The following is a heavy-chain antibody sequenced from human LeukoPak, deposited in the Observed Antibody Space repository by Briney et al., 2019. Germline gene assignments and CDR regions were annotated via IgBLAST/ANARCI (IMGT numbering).Heavy chain of an antibody. Sequence: PGGSLRLSCAASGFTFDDYGMSWVRQAPGKGLEWASGINWNGGSTGYADSVKGRFTISRDNAKNSLYLQMNSLRADDTALYYCARDRYTSSYNFDYWGQGTLVTVSS. CDR1: GFTFDDYG. CDR2: INWNGGST. V-gene: IGHV3-20*04. D-gene: IGHD6-6*01. J-gene: IGHJ4*02. CDR3: ARDRYTSSYNFDY.